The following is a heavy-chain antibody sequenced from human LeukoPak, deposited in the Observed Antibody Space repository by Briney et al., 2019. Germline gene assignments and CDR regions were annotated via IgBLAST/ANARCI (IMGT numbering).Heavy chain of an antibody. D-gene: IGHD3-22*01. CDR1: GFTFIIYW. J-gene: IGHJ4*02. CDR2: INSDGSTT. Sequence: GGSLRLSCAASGFTFIIYWMHWVRQAPGKSLVWVSRINSDGSTTSYAASVKGRFTISRDTAKNTLYLQMNSLRAEDTAVYYCARGHHYYDSSAYYYWGQGTLVTVSS. CDR3: ARGHHYYDSSAYYY. V-gene: IGHV3-74*01.